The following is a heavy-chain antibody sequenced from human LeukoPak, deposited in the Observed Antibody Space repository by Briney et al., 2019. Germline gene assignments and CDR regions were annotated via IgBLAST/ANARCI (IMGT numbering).Heavy chain of an antibody. J-gene: IGHJ4*02. Sequence: PGGSLRLSCAASGFTFSDYWMHWVRQAPGKGLVWVSVINTDTRGTYYADSVKGRFTISRDNDKNTLYLQMNSLRAEDTAVYYCARAGPYYFDNWGQGTLVTVSS. V-gene: IGHV3-74*01. CDR2: INTDTRGT. D-gene: IGHD3-10*01. CDR1: GFTFSDYW. CDR3: ARAGPYYFDN.